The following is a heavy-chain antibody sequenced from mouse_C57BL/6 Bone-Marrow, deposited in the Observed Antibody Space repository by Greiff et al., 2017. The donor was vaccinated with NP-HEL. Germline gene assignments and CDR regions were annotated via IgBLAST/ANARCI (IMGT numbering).Heavy chain of an antibody. CDR2: IWSGGST. Sequence: VQLQQSGPGLVQPSQSLSITCTVSGFSLTSYGVHWVRQSPGKGLEWLGVIWSGGSTDYNAAFISRLSISKDNSKSQVFFKMNSLQADDTAIYYCARNSFITTVVANYYAMDYWGQGTSVTVSS. V-gene: IGHV2-2*01. CDR3: ARNSFITTVVANYYAMDY. D-gene: IGHD1-1*01. CDR1: GFSLTSYG. J-gene: IGHJ4*01.